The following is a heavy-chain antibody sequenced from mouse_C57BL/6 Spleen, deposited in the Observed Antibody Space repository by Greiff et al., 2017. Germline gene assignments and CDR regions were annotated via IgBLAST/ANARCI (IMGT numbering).Heavy chain of an antibody. CDR2: ISGGGGNT. Sequence: EVKLVESGGGLVKPGGSLKLSCAASGFTFSSYTMSWVRQTPEKRLEWVATISGGGGNTYYPDSVKGRFTISRDNAKNTLYLQMSSLRSEDTALYYCARHEDYYGSSFAYWGQGTLVTVSA. CDR1: GFTFSSYT. CDR3: ARHEDYYGSSFAY. V-gene: IGHV5-9*01. J-gene: IGHJ3*01. D-gene: IGHD1-1*01.